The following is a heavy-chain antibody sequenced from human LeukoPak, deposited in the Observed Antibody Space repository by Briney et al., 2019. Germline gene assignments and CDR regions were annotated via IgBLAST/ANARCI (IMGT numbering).Heavy chain of an antibody. J-gene: IGHJ6*03. CDR2: IYHSGST. Sequence: SETLSLTXAVSGYSISSGYYWGWLRQPPGKGLEWIGSIYHSGSTYYNPSLKSRVTISVDTSKNQFSLKLSSVTAADTAVYYCARQALYYYMDVWGKGTTVTVSS. V-gene: IGHV4-38-2*01. CDR1: GYSISSGYY. CDR3: ARQALYYYMDV.